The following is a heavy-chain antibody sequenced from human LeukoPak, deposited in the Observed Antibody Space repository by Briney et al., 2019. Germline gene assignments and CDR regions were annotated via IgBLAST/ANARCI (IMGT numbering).Heavy chain of an antibody. D-gene: IGHD3-3*01. V-gene: IGHV3-30*01. CDR1: GFTFSSYA. CDR2: ISYDGNNK. J-gene: IGHJ4*02. CDR3: ARDAQYYDFWSGYYPDY. Sequence: GRSLRLSCAASGFTFSSYAMHWVRQAPGKGLEWVAVISYDGNNKYYADSVKGRFTISRDNSKNTLYLQMNSLRAEDTAVYYCARDAQYYDFWSGYYPDYWGQGTLVTVSS.